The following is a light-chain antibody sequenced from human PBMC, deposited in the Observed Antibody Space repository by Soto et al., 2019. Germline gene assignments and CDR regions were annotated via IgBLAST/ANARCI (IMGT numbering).Light chain of an antibody. V-gene: IGKV3-20*01. Sequence: EIVLTQSPGTLSLSPGERATLSCRASQSVSSSYLAWYQQKPGQAPRLLIYGASSRATGIPDRFSGSGSGTDFALTISRLEPEDFAVYYCQQYGSLPGPFGQGTKVDIK. J-gene: IGKJ1*01. CDR2: GAS. CDR3: QQYGSLPGP. CDR1: QSVSSSY.